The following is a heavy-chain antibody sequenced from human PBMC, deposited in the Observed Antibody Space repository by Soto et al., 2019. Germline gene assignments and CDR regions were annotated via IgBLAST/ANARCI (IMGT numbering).Heavy chain of an antibody. CDR3: AKGKASGWYYFDY. CDR2: ISASGRDT. D-gene: IGHD6-19*01. V-gene: IGHV3-23*01. CDR1: GFTFTNFA. J-gene: IGHJ4*02. Sequence: QPGGSLRLSCAASGFTFTNFAMSWVRQAPGRGLEWVSGISASGRDTCYADSVKDRFTVSRDNSKNTLYLQMNSLRAEDTAIYYCAKGKASGWYYFDYWGQGARVTVSS.